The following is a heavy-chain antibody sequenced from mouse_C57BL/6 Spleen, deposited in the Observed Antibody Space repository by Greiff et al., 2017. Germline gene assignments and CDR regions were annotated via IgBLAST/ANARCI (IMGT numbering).Heavy chain of an antibody. Sequence: VQLQQSGPELVKPGASVKMSCKASGYTFTDYNMHWVKQSHGKSLEWIGYINPNNGGTSYNQKFKGKATLTVNKSSSPAYLELRSLTSEDSAVYDCAREGYSNNYAMDYWGQGTSVTVSS. V-gene: IGHV1-22*01. CDR3: AREGYSNNYAMDY. CDR2: INPNNGGT. CDR1: GYTFTDYN. J-gene: IGHJ4*01. D-gene: IGHD2-5*01.